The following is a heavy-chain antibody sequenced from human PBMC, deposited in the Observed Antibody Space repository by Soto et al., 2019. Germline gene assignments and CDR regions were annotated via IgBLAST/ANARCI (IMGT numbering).Heavy chain of an antibody. J-gene: IGHJ3*01. CDR1: GDSVSKNRAA. V-gene: IGHV6-1*01. Sequence: SQTLSVTCAISGDSVSKNRAAWNWIRQSPSRGLEWLGRTYFRSKWSNDYVESLKSRITINPDTSKNQFSLLLNSVTPEDTAVYYCAREYSDAFDVWGQGTMVTV. CDR3: AREYSDAFDV. D-gene: IGHD2-15*01. CDR2: TYFRSKWSN.